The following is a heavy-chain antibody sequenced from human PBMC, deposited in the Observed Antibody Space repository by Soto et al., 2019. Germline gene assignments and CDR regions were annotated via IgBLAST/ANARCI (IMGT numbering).Heavy chain of an antibody. CDR3: AHISVRGGYCSSTSCPGFDP. CDR2: IYWDDDK. Sequence: SGPTLVNPTQTLTLTCTFSGFSLSTSGVGVGWIRQPPGKALEWLALIYWDDDKRYSPSLKSRLTITKDTSKNQVVLTMTNMDPVDTATYYCAHISVRGGYCSSTSCPGFDPWGQGTLVTVSS. D-gene: IGHD2-2*01. J-gene: IGHJ5*02. V-gene: IGHV2-5*02. CDR1: GFSLSTSGVG.